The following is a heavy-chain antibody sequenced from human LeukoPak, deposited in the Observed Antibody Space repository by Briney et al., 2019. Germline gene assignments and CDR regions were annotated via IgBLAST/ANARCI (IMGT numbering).Heavy chain of an antibody. CDR3: ARGLTMVRGVDAFDI. V-gene: IGHV1-18*01. CDR2: ISAYNGNT. D-gene: IGHD3-10*01. J-gene: IGHJ3*02. CDR1: GYTFTSYG. Sequence: GASVKVSCKASGYTFTSYGISWVRQAPGQGLEWMGWISAYNGNTNYAQKLQGRVTMTTDTSTSSAYMELRSLRSDDTAVYYCARGLTMVRGVDAFDIWGQGTMVTVSS.